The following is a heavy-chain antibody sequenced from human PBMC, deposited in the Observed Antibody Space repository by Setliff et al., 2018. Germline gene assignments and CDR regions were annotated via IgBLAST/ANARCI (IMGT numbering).Heavy chain of an antibody. Sequence: ASVKVSCKASGYSLVTHYMHWVRQAPGQGLEWMGLINTGGGSSSYSPKFQGRVTMTRDTSTSTVYMEVNILGSEDTAVYFCARAGLASAGRKGIFDYWG. CDR3: ARAGLASAGRKGIFDY. J-gene: IGHJ4*01. CDR1: GYSLVTHY. CDR2: INTGGGSS. V-gene: IGHV1-46*01. D-gene: IGHD6-13*01.